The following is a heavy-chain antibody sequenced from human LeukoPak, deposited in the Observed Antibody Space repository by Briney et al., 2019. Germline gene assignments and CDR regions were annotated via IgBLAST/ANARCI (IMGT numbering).Heavy chain of an antibody. CDR1: GGSFSGYY. D-gene: IGHD1-7*01. J-gene: IGHJ1*01. CDR2: INRSGTT. CDR3: ARRAGTTLHFQH. V-gene: IGHV4-34*01. Sequence: SETLSLTCAVYGGSFSGYYWSWIRQTPGKGLEWIGEINRSGTTNYNPSLKSRVTISVDTSKNQFSLKLSSVTAADTAVYYCARRAGTTLHFQHWGQGTLVTVSS.